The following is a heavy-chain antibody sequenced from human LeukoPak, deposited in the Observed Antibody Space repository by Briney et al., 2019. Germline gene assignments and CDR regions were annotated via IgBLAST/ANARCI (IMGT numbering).Heavy chain of an antibody. CDR1: GYTFTGYY. CDR3: ARDWGYSSGRYEGDLDY. V-gene: IGHV1-2*02. D-gene: IGHD6-19*01. Sequence: ASVKVSCKASGYTFTGYYMHWVRQAPGQGLEWMGWINPNSGGTNYAQKFQGRVTMTRDTSISTAYMELSRLRSDDTAVYYCARDWGYSSGRYEGDLDYWGQGTLVTVSS. J-gene: IGHJ4*02. CDR2: INPNSGGT.